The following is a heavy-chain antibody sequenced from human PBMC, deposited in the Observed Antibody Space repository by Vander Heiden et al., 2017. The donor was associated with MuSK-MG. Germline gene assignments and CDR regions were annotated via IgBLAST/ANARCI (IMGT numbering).Heavy chain of an antibody. D-gene: IGHD3-16*01. CDR3: AKATRGGTTKDYLDS. CDR1: GFTFEEYG. Sequence: EVQLVESGGGLVQPGRSLRLSCAASGFTFEEYGMNWVRQAPGKGLEWVSGINWNSGSIGYADSVKGRFTISRDNAKKSLYLEMNSLRVEDTALYYCAKATRGGTTKDYLDSWGQGTLVTVSS. J-gene: IGHJ4*02. CDR2: INWNSGSI. V-gene: IGHV3-9*01.